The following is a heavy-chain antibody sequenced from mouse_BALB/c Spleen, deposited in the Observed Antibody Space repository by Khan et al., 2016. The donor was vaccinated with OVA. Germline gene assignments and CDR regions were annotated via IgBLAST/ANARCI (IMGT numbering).Heavy chain of an antibody. CDR3: VREGAYYRSDGWFAY. CDR1: GYSFTTYT. J-gene: IGHJ3*01. V-gene: IGHV1-4*01. Sequence: VLLQVSGAQLPRPGASVMMSCKASGYSFTTYTIHWVNQRLGQGLEWIGYIIPSNDYTNSNQKFTYRATLTADKSSSTAYMQLSSLTSEDAAVDYCVREGAYYRSDGWFAYWGQGTLVTVSA. CDR2: IIPSNDYT. D-gene: IGHD2-14*01.